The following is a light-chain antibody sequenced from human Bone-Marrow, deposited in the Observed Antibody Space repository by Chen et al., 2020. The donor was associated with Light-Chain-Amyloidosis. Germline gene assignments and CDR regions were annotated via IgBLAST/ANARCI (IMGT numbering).Light chain of an antibody. CDR1: RSNIGNNY. CDR3: GTWDSSLSAPGV. V-gene: IGLV1-51*01. J-gene: IGLJ3*02. CDR2: DNS. Sequence: QSVLTQPPSVSAAPGQKVTISCSGSRSNIGNNYVSWYQQLPGTAPKLLIYDNSKRPAGCLDRFCGAKAGRSATLGVTGSQPGDEADEYCGTWDSSLSAPGVFGGGTKLNVL.